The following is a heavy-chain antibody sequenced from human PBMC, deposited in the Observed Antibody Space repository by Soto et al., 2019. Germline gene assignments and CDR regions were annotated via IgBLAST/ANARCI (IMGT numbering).Heavy chain of an antibody. J-gene: IGHJ3*02. CDR1: GGTFSSYA. Sequence: QVQLVQSGAEVKKPGSSVKVSCKASGGTFSSYAISWVRQAPGQGLEWMGVIIPIFGTANYAQKFQGRVTITADESTSTAYMELSSLRSEDTAVYYCAREFHMITFGGVIARDAFDIWGQGTMVTVSS. V-gene: IGHV1-69*12. CDR2: IIPIFGTA. D-gene: IGHD3-16*02. CDR3: AREFHMITFGGVIARDAFDI.